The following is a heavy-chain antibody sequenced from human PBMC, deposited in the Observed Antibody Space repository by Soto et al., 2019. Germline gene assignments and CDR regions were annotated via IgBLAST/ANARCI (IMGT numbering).Heavy chain of an antibody. Sequence: QVQLVQSGAEVKKPGSSVKVSCKASGGTFSSYAISWVRQAPGQGLEWMGGIIPIFGTANYAQKFQGRVTXTGXXSTXXXXXXXXXXXXXXXAVYYCAXXYDXSGYYXYFWGQGTMVTVSS. V-gene: IGHV1-69*01. J-gene: IGHJ3*01. D-gene: IGHD3-22*01. CDR3: AXXYDXSGYYXYF. CDR2: IIPIFGTA. CDR1: GGTFSSYA.